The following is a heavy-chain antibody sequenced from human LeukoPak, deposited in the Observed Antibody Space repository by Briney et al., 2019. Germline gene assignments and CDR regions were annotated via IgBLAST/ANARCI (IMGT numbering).Heavy chain of an antibody. CDR2: INHDGSGK. D-gene: IGHD3-3*01. J-gene: IGHJ4*02. CDR1: GFTFSSYW. CDR3: AREARYYDFWSGYYSYYFDY. V-gene: IGHV3-7*01. Sequence: GGSLRLSCAASGFTFSSYWMTWVRQAPGKGLEWVANINHDGSGKYYVDSVKGRFTISRDNAKNSLYLQMNSLRAEDTAVYYCAREARYYDFWSGYYSYYFDYWGQGTLVTVSS.